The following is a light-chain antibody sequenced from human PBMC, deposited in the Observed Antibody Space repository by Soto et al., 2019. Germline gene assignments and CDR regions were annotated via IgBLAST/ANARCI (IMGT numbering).Light chain of an antibody. V-gene: IGLV1-51*01. J-gene: IGLJ1*01. Sequence: QSVLTQPPSVSAAPGQKVTISCSGSSSNIGNNYVSWYQQLPGTAPKLLIYDNNKRPSGIPDRFSGSKSGNTASLTISGLQAEDEADYYCSSYTTSSTRVFGPGTKVTVL. CDR3: SSYTTSSTRV. CDR2: DNN. CDR1: SSNIGNNY.